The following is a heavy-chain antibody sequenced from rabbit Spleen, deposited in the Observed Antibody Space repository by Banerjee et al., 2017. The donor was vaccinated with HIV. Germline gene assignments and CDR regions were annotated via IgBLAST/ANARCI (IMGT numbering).Heavy chain of an antibody. J-gene: IGHJ4*01. V-gene: IGHV1S40*01. CDR3: ARDLTGVIGWNFGW. CDR2: INAATAKP. CDR1: AFSVSDRDV. Sequence: QLLVESGVGLGKPEGSLTLTCKPWAFSVSDRDVMGWVRQAAGKGLEWIACINAATAKPVYATWAKGRFTLSSTSSTTVTLQMTRLTAADTATYFCARDLTGVIGWNFGWWGQGTLVTVS. D-gene: IGHD1-1*01.